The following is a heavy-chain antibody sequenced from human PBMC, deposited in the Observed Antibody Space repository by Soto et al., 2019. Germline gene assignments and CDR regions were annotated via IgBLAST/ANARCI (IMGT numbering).Heavy chain of an antibody. J-gene: IGHJ6*03. V-gene: IGHV3-15*01. CDR3: TTVSRWWEWTNYYYYMDV. CDR2: IKSKTDGGTT. D-gene: IGHD1-26*01. Sequence: GGSLRLSCAASGFTFSNAWMSWVRQAPGKGLEWVGRIKSKTDGGTTDYAAPVKGRFTISRDDSKNTLYLQMNSLKTEDTAVYYCTTVSRWWEWTNYYYYMDVWGKGTTVTVSS. CDR1: GFTFSNAW.